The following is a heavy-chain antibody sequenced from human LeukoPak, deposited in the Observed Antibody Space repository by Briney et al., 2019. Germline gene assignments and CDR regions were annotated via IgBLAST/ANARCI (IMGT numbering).Heavy chain of an antibody. J-gene: IGHJ3*02. CDR3: ARGLELPLDAFDI. V-gene: IGHV6-1*01. Sequence: PSQTLSLTCAISGDSVSSNSAAWNWIRQSPSRGLEGLGRTYYRSKWHNDYALSVKSRITINADTSKNQFSLQLNSVTPEDTAVYYCARGLELPLDAFDIWGQGTMVTVSS. CDR1: GDSVSSNSAA. D-gene: IGHD1-7*01. CDR2: TYYRSKWHN.